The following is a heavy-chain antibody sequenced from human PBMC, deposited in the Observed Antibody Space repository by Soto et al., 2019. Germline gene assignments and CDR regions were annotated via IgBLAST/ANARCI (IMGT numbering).Heavy chain of an antibody. CDR1: GYTFTSYG. D-gene: IGHD1-1*01. J-gene: IGHJ4*02. Sequence: QVHLVQSGAEVRKPGASVKVSCKGSGYTFTSYGIAWVRQAPGQGLEWMGWISAHNDNTNYAQKVQGRVTVTRDTSTRAAYMEVRNRRSGDTAVYYCARGRYGDYWGEGALVTVSS. CDR3: ARGRYGDY. CDR2: ISAHNDNT. V-gene: IGHV1-18*01.